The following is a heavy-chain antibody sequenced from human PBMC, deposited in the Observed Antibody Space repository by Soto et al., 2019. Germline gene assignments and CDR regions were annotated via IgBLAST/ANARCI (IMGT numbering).Heavy chain of an antibody. V-gene: IGHV2-5*02. J-gene: IGHJ4*02. CDR1: GFSLSTTGMG. CDR3: AHRRGTGDFDY. CDR2: IYWDDAK. D-gene: IGHD7-27*01. Sequence: QITLKASGPTLVKPTQTLTLTCTFSGFSLSTTGMGVGWIRQPPGKALEWLALIYWDDAKHYSPSLKNTLTVPRDTSKNLVVLTMTIMDPVDTAIYYCAHRRGTGDFDYWGQGTLFTVSS.